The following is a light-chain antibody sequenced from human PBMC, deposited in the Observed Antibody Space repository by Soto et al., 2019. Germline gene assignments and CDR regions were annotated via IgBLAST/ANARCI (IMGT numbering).Light chain of an antibody. V-gene: IGKV1-5*01. CDR2: DAS. Sequence: IQMTQSPSTLSPSVGDRVTITCRASQSISSWLAWYQQKPGKAPKLLIYDASTLESGVPSTFSGSGSGTEFTLSISSLQPDDFATYYCQQYKRYPWTFGQGTKVDIK. J-gene: IGKJ1*01. CDR3: QQYKRYPWT. CDR1: QSISSW.